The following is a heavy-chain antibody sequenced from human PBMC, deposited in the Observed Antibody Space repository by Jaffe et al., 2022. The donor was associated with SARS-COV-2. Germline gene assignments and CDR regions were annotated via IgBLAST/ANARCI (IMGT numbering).Heavy chain of an antibody. CDR2: INPRNGKT. CDR1: GYTFITYD. Sequence: QVQLVQSGAEVKKPGASVKVSCETSGYTFITYDINWVRQAPGQGLEWMGWINPRNGKTGYLQKFQGRVTMTRNTSVNTAYMELSSLTSEDTAVYYCARVVPIDYYYFMDVWGKGTTVIVSS. CDR3: ARVVPIDYYYFMDV. D-gene: IGHD2-15*01. V-gene: IGHV1-8*01. J-gene: IGHJ6*03.